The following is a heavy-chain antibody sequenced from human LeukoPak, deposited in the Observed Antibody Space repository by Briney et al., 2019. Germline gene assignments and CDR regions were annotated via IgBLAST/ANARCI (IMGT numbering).Heavy chain of an antibody. J-gene: IGHJ5*02. CDR3: ARDINYCTPTLCHRNWFDP. D-gene: IGHD2-8*01. Sequence: GGSLRLSCAASGFSLSSYSMDWFRQTPEKGLEWISYISSSSNTIYYADSVEGRFTISRDNAKNALYLQMNNLRAEDSAVYFCARDINYCTPTLCHRNWFDPWGQGTLVTVSS. V-gene: IGHV3-48*01. CDR1: GFSLSSYS. CDR2: ISSSSNTI.